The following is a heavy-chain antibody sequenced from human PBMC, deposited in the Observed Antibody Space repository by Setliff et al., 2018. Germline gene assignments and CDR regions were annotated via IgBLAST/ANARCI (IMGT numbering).Heavy chain of an antibody. V-gene: IGHV3-21*01. D-gene: IGHD3-3*01. CDR1: GFTFSSYS. J-gene: IGHJ5*02. CDR3: ARDKLRFLENWFDP. CDR2: ISSSSSYI. Sequence: GGSLRLSCAASGFTFSSYSMSWVRQAPGKGLEWVSSISSSSSYIYYADSVKGRFTISRDNAKSSLYLQMNSLRAEDTAVYYCARDKLRFLENWFDPWGQGTLVTVSS.